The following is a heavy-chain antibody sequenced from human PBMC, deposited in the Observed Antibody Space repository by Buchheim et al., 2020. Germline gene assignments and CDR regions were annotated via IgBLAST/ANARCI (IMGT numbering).Heavy chain of an antibody. Sequence: QLQLQESGPGLVKPSETLSLTCTVSGGSISSSSYYWGWIRQPPGKGLEWIGSIYYSGSTYYNPSLKSRVTISADTSKNKFPLKLSSVTAADTAVYYCARVLVDTAMVRFDYWGQGTL. D-gene: IGHD5-18*01. J-gene: IGHJ4*02. CDR1: GGSISSSSYY. V-gene: IGHV4-39*01. CDR2: IYYSGST. CDR3: ARVLVDTAMVRFDY.